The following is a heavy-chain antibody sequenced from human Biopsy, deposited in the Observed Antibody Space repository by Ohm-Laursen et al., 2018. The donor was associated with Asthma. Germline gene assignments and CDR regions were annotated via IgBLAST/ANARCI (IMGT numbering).Heavy chain of an antibody. J-gene: IGHJ4*02. Sequence: SLRLSCAASGFSFGKYGIHWVRQAPGKGLEWVAVIWYDGGYKDNADSVKGRFTISRDNSKNMLYLQMNSLRAEDTAVYYCAKARIHHFYDSSGYYQHDWGQGTLVTVSS. CDR3: AKARIHHFYDSSGYYQHD. D-gene: IGHD3-22*01. CDR2: IWYDGGYK. V-gene: IGHV3-33*06. CDR1: GFSFGKYG.